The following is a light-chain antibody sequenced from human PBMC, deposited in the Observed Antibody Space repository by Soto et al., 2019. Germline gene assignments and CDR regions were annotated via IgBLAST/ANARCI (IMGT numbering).Light chain of an antibody. CDR1: QSVRSDS. Sequence: EIVLTKSPGTLSFSPGXRATLSCRASQSVRSDSLAWYQQKPGQAPRLLIYGASSRAAGIPDRFSGSGSGTDFTLTVSRLEPEDFALFYCQQYATSPPTFGQGTKVDIK. J-gene: IGKJ2*01. CDR2: GAS. CDR3: QQYATSPPT. V-gene: IGKV3-20*01.